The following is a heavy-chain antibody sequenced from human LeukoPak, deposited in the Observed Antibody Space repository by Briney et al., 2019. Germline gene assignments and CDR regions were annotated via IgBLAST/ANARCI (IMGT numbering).Heavy chain of an antibody. D-gene: IGHD6-19*01. CDR2: IYHSGRT. CDR3: ASFSSGGYHDY. J-gene: IGHJ4*02. V-gene: IGHV4-38-2*02. Sequence: SETLSLTCTVSGYSISSGYYWGWIRQPPGKGLEWIGSIYHSGRTFYNPSLKSRVTISVDTSKNQFSLKLSSVTAADTAVYYCASFSSGGYHDYWGQGTLVTVSS. CDR1: GYSISSGYY.